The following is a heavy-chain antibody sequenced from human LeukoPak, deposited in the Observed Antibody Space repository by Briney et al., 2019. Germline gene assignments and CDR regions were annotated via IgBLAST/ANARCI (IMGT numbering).Heavy chain of an antibody. V-gene: IGHV1-2*04. J-gene: IGHJ3*02. Sequence: ASVTVSCTASGYTFTGYYMHWVRQAPGQGLEWMGWINPNSGGTNYAQKFQGWVTMTRDTSISTAYMELSRLRSDDTAVYYCARSSSSPLDAFDIWGQGTMVTVSS. CDR2: INPNSGGT. CDR1: GYTFTGYY. CDR3: ARSSSSPLDAFDI. D-gene: IGHD6-13*01.